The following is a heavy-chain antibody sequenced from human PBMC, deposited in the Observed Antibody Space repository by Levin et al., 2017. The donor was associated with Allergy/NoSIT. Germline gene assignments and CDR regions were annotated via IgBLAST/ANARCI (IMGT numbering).Heavy chain of an antibody. CDR2: IYPGDSDT. D-gene: IGHD3-10*01. CDR1: GYSFTSYW. CDR3: ARIRVPQRVLLWFGETGWFDP. V-gene: IGHV5-51*01. J-gene: IGHJ5*02. Sequence: NHGESLKISCKGSGYSFTSYWIGWVRQMPGKGLEWMGIIYPGDSDTRYSPSFQGQVTISADKSISTAYLQWSSLKASDTAMYYCARIRVPQRVLLWFGETGWFDPWGQGTLVTVSS.